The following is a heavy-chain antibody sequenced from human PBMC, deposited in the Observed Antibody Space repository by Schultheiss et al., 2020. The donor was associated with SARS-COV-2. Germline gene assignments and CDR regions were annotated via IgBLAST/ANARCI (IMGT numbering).Heavy chain of an antibody. CDR1: GFTFSSYS. D-gene: IGHD5-18*01. CDR2: ITAGSTSV. V-gene: IGHV3-21*01. Sequence: GESLKISCAASGFTFSSYSMNWVRQAPGKGLQWVSSITAGSTSVYYGESMEGRFTISRDNAKNSLYLQMNSLRAEDTAVYYCARELDTAMALWGQGTLVTVSS. CDR3: ARELDTAMAL. J-gene: IGHJ4*02.